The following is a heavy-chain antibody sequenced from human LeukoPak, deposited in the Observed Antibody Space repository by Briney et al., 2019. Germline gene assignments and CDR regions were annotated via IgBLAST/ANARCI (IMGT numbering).Heavy chain of an antibody. CDR2: IHHSGKS. Sequence: KPSETLSLTCGVSGYYIRNGYFWGWIQQPPGKWLEWIGSIHHSGKSDYNPSFNSRVTISVDTSKNQFALRLSSLTASDTAVYYCASVFASPPRVFDNWGQGTLVTVSS. J-gene: IGHJ4*02. CDR1: GYYIRNGYF. D-gene: IGHD3-10*02. V-gene: IGHV4-38-2*01. CDR3: ASVFASPPRVFDN.